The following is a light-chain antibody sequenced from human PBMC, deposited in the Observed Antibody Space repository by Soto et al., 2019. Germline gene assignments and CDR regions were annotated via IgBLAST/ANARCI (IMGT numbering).Light chain of an antibody. CDR2: GAS. Sequence: EIVLTQSPGTLSLSPGERATLSCRASQSVSSSYLAWYQQKPGQAPRLLIYGASSRATGIPDRFSGSGSGTDLTLTISRLEPEDFAVYYCQQYGSSPPELTFGGGTKVEIK. CDR3: QQYGSSPPELT. CDR1: QSVSSSY. V-gene: IGKV3-20*01. J-gene: IGKJ4*01.